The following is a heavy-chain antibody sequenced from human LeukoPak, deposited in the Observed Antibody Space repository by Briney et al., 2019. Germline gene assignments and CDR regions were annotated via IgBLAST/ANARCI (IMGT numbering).Heavy chain of an antibody. CDR2: NNWNGGST. CDR3: ASNRYYYDSSGYTDGAFDI. J-gene: IGHJ3*02. D-gene: IGHD3-22*01. V-gene: IGHV3-20*04. CDR1: GFTFDDYG. Sequence: GGSLRLSCAASGFTFDDYGMSWVRQAPGKGLEWVSGNNWNGGSTGYADSVKGRFTISRDNAKNSLYLQMNSLRAEDTALYYCASNRYYYDSSGYTDGAFDIWGQGTMVTVSS.